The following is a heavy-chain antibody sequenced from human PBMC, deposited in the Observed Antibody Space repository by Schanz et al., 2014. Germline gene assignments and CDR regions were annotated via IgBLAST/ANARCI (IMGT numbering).Heavy chain of an antibody. J-gene: IGHJ5*02. CDR1: GYTLSAYS. V-gene: IGHV1-18*01. D-gene: IGHD4-17*01. CDR3: ATLDYADSVS. CDR2: ITAYNGDT. Sequence: QVQLVQSGTQVKKPGASVKVSCKASGYTLSAYSLHWVRQAPGQGLEWMGWITAYNGDTNYALKLQGRVTMTTDTSTGTAYMELRSLRFDDTAVYYCATLDYADSVSWGQGTLVTVSS.